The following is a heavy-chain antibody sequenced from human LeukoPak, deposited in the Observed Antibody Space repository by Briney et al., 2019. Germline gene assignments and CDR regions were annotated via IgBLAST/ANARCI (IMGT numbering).Heavy chain of an antibody. D-gene: IGHD3-3*01. CDR2: IIPIFGTA. CDR1: GGTFSSYA. Sequence: ASVKVSCKASGGTFSSYAISWVRQAPGQGLEWMGGIIPIFGTANYAQKFQGRVTITTDESTSTAYMELSSLRSEDTAVYYCARGERQTTFGVVISYFDYWGQRTLVTVSS. J-gene: IGHJ4*02. CDR3: ARGERQTTFGVVISYFDY. V-gene: IGHV1-69*05.